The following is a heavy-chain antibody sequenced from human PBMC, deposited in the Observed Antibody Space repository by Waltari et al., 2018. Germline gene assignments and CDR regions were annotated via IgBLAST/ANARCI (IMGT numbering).Heavy chain of an antibody. CDR3: AKAPAPSSSWLGDAFDI. D-gene: IGHD6-13*01. J-gene: IGHJ3*02. Sequence: EVQLVESGGVVVQPGGSLRISCAASGFTFDAYAMHWVRQPPGKGLEWVSLSSWDGGSTYYADSVKGRFTISRDNSKNSLYLQMNSLRAEDTALYYCAKAPAPSSSWLGDAFDIWGQGTMVTVSS. V-gene: IGHV3-43D*03. CDR2: SSWDGGST. CDR1: GFTFDAYA.